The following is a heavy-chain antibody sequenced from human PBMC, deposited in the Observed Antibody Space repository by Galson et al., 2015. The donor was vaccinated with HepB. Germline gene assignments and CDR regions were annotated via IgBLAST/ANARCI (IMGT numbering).Heavy chain of an antibody. CDR1: GFLFNTYG. CDR3: VKEGRMAVAGTFYFDY. V-gene: IGHV3-30*18. Sequence: SLRLSCAASGFLFNTYGMHWVRQAPGKGLEWVAVILYDGTNKYYADSVKGRFTISRDNSKNTLYRQMNSLRAEDTAVYYCVKEGRMAVAGTFYFDYWGQGTLVTVSS. D-gene: IGHD6-19*01. J-gene: IGHJ4*02. CDR2: ILYDGTNK.